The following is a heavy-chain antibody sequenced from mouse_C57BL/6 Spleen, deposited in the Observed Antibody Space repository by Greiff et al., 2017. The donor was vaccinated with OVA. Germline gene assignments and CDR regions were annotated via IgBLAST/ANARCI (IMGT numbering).Heavy chain of an antibody. CDR1: GYTFTSYW. D-gene: IGHD2-2*01. J-gene: IGHJ2*01. CDR2: IYPGSGSI. CDR3: ARERFCYGYSYY. V-gene: IGHV1-55*01. Sequence: VKLQQPGAELVKPGASVKMSCKASGYTFTSYWITWVKQRPGQGLEWIGDIYPGSGSINYNAKFKSKATLTVDTSSSTAYMQLSSLTSEDSAVYDCARERFCYGYSYYWGQGATLTVAS.